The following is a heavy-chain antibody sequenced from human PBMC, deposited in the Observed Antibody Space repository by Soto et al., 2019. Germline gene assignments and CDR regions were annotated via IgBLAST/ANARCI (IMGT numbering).Heavy chain of an antibody. Sequence: PSETLSLTCTVSGGSISSSSYYWGWIRQPPGKGLEWIGSIYYSGSTYYNPSLKSRVTISVDTSKNQFSLKLSSVTAADTAVYYCARGRVLLWFGELLSWFDPWGQGPRVT. D-gene: IGHD3-10*01. CDR1: GGSISSSSYY. J-gene: IGHJ5*02. V-gene: IGHV4-39*01. CDR2: IYYSGST. CDR3: ARGRVLLWFGELLSWFDP.